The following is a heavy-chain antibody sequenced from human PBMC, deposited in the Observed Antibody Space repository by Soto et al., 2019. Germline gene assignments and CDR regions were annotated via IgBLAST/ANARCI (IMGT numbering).Heavy chain of an antibody. CDR3: ARIVRRYDILTFDY. D-gene: IGHD3-9*01. CDR1: GFSLSNARMG. Sequence: QVTLKESGPVLVKPTETLTLTCTVSGFSLSNARMGVSWIRQPPGKALEWLAHIFSNDEKSYSTSLKSRLTTXKXTXXSQVVLTMTNMDPVDTATYYCARIVRRYDILTFDYWGQGTLVTVSS. CDR2: IFSNDEK. V-gene: IGHV2-26*01. J-gene: IGHJ4*02.